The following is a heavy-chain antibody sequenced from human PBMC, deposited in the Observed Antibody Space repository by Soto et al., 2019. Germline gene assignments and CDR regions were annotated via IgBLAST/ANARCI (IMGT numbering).Heavy chain of an antibody. V-gene: IGHV4-39*01. CDR3: AAHDSGGYYAEY. CDR1: GDSVTISDSS. D-gene: IGHD3-22*01. Sequence: QLQLQESGPGLVKPSETLSLTCTVSGDSVTISDSSWAWIRQPPGKGLEWIGSIHYSGSTYYTPSLKSRVTISGDTSKKQFSLKLTSVTAADAAVYYCAAHDSGGYYAEYWGQGTLVTVSA. CDR2: IHYSGST. J-gene: IGHJ4*02.